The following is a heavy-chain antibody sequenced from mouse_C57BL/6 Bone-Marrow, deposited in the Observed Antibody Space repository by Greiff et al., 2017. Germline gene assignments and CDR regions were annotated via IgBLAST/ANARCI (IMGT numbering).Heavy chain of an antibody. V-gene: IGHV1-87*01. J-gene: IGHJ1*03. CDR3: SEDSSCYYCGVGSISWYFDF. D-gene: IGHD1-1*01. CDR2: GQGLEWIG. CDR1: YTFSSRLH. Sequence: VQLQQSGPELARPWASVKISCQAFYTFSSRLHFAIRATTYWMQWVKQRPGQGLEWIGAIYPGNGDTSYNQKFKGKATLTAVNSASTANMPLSSLTSEDSSCYYCGVGSISWYFDFWGRGTTVTVSS.